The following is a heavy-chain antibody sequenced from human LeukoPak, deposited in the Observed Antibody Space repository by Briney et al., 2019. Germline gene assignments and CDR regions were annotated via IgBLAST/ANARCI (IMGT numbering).Heavy chain of an antibody. V-gene: IGHV3-53*01. CDR2: IYSGGST. J-gene: IGHJ4*02. Sequence: PGGSLRLSCAASGFTVSSNYMSWVRQAPGKGLEWVSVIYSGGSTYYADSVKGRFTISRDNSKNTLYLQMNSLRAEDTAVYYCKSRLLYSSGWYLDYWGQGTLVTVSS. D-gene: IGHD6-19*01. CDR1: GFTVSSNY. CDR3: KSRLLYSSGWYLDY.